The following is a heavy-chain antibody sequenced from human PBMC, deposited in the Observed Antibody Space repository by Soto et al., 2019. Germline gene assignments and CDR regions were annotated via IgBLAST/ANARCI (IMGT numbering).Heavy chain of an antibody. CDR2: IWPGDSDA. V-gene: IGHV5-51*01. CDR3: ARHGSSASFEF. Sequence: GESLKISCKTSGYTFTIYWIGWVRQMPGKGLEWMGIIWPGDSDARYSPSFQGQVTISADKSISTAFLQWSSLNASDTAMYYCARHGSSASFEFWGQGTLVTVSS. J-gene: IGHJ4*02. CDR1: GYTFTIYW. D-gene: IGHD6-6*01.